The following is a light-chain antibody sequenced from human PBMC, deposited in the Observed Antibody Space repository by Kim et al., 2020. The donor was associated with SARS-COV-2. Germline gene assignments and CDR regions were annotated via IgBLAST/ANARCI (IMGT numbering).Light chain of an antibody. CDR2: DVS. J-gene: IGLJ1*01. CDR1: SSDIGYSKF. V-gene: IGLV2-14*03. Sequence: QSALTQPASVSGSPGQSITISCTGTSSDIGYSKFVSWYQQHPGKAPKLILYDVSDRPSGVPIRFSGSKSGNTASLTISGLQAEDEADYFCSSYRTSTTTYVFGTGTKVTVL. CDR3: SSYRTSTTTYV.